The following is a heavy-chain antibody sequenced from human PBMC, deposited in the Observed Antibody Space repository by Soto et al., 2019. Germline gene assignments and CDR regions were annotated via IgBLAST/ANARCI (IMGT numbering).Heavy chain of an antibody. V-gene: IGHV4-31*03. CDR3: ARDRGYCSSTSCYGYYGMDV. CDR2: IYYSGST. J-gene: IGHJ6*02. D-gene: IGHD2-2*01. Sequence: PSETLTLTCTVSGGSISSGGYYWSWLRQHPGKGLEWIGYIYYSGSTYYNPSLKSRVTISVDTSKNQFSLKLSSVTAADTAVYYCARDRGYCSSTSCYGYYGMDVWGQGTTVTVSS. CDR1: GGSISSGGYY.